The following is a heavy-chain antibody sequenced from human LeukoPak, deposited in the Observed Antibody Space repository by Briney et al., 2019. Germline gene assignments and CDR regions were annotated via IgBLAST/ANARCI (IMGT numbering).Heavy chain of an antibody. CDR2: INPNSGGT. CDR3: AREIEDIVVVVAARGNWFDP. J-gene: IGHJ5*02. V-gene: IGHV1-2*02. Sequence: ASVKVSCKASGYTFTGYYMHWVRQAPGQGLEWMGWINPNSGGTNYAQKFQGRVTMTRDTSISTAYMELSRLRSGDTAVYYCAREIEDIVVVVAARGNWFDPWGQGTLVTVSS. CDR1: GYTFTGYY. D-gene: IGHD2-15*01.